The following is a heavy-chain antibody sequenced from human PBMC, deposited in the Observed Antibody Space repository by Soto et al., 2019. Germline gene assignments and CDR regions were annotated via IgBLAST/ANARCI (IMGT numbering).Heavy chain of an antibody. D-gene: IGHD5-12*01. J-gene: IGHJ6*03. CDR1: GGSISNYY. Sequence: QVQLQESGPGLVKPSETLSLTCTVSGGSISNYYWSWIRQPPGKGLEWIGYIYYRGNTKYNPSLKSRVTISLDTSKNLFYLKLSSVTAADTAVYYCARHPGGGDSGYGGYYYYMDVWGKGTTVTVSS. CDR2: IYYRGNT. CDR3: ARHPGGGDSGYGGYYYYMDV. V-gene: IGHV4-59*08.